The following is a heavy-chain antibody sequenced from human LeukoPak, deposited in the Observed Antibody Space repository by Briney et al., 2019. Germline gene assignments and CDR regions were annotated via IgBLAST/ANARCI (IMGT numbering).Heavy chain of an antibody. V-gene: IGHV3-43D*03. Sequence: GGSLRLSCVASGFTFDNYAMHWVRQAPGKGLEWVSLISWDGGSTYYADSVKGRFTISRDNSKNSLYLQMNSLRAEDTALYYCAKGMKAAHLDYMDVWGKGTTVTVSS. CDR1: GFTFDNYA. CDR2: ISWDGGST. J-gene: IGHJ6*03. D-gene: IGHD6-13*01. CDR3: AKGMKAAHLDYMDV.